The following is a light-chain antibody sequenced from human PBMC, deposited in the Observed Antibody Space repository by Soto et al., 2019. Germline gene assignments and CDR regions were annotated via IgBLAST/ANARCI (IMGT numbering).Light chain of an antibody. CDR3: QQYYPCART. CDR2: WAS. CDR1: QSFLYGSNNKNY. J-gene: IGKJ4*01. V-gene: IGKV4-1*01. Sequence: MGQYQTSMAVCLGERATINCKSGQSFLYGSNNKNYLAWYQQKPGQPPKLLIYWASTRESGVPDRFSGSGSATDFTLTTSRLQPEDVAVSYRQQYYPCARTFGGGTKLDI.